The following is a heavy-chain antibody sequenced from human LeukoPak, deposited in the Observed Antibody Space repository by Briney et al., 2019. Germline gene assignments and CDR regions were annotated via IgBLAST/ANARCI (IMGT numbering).Heavy chain of an antibody. Sequence: PGGSLRLSCAASGFTVSSNYMTWVRQAPGKGLEWVSVIYSDGSTYYADSVKGRFTISRDNSKNTLYLQMNSLRAEDTAVYYCARENRHSSDWYGAFDIWGQGTMVTVSS. J-gene: IGHJ3*02. V-gene: IGHV3-53*01. CDR2: IYSDGST. D-gene: IGHD6-19*01. CDR1: GFTVSSNY. CDR3: ARENRHSSDWYGAFDI.